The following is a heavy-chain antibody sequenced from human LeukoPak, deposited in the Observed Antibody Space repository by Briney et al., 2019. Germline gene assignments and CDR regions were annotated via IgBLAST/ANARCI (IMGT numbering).Heavy chain of an antibody. Sequence: ASVKVSCKVSGVTFSSYAISWVRQAPGQGLEWMGRIIPIFGIANYAQKFQGRVTITADKSTSTAYMELSSLRSEDTAVYYCARGGYYDSSGYLFFDYWGQGTLVTVSS. CDR3: ARGGYYDSSGYLFFDY. D-gene: IGHD3-22*01. J-gene: IGHJ4*02. CDR1: GVTFSSYA. CDR2: IIPIFGIA. V-gene: IGHV1-69*04.